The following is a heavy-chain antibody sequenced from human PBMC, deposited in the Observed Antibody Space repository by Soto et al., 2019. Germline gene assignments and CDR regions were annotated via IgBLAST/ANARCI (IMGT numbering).Heavy chain of an antibody. CDR2: INHSGST. J-gene: IGHJ6*03. V-gene: IGHV4-34*01. Sequence: SETLSLTCAVYGGSFSGYYWSWIRQPPGKGLEWIGEINHSGSTNYNPSLKSRVTISVDTSKNQFSLKLSSVTAADTAVYYCARGRVTVTPTDGYYYYYMDVWGKGTTVTVSS. D-gene: IGHD4-17*01. CDR3: ARGRVTVTPTDGYYYYYMDV. CDR1: GGSFSGYY.